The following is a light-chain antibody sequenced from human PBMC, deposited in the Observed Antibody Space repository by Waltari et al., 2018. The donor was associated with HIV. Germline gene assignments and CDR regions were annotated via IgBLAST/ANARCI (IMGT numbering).Light chain of an antibody. CDR3: SSFAAGGTQV. V-gene: IGLV2-14*01. J-gene: IGLJ1*01. Sequence: QSALTQPASVSGSPGQSITLSCSGTSSYVGDYNSVSWYQLHPGKAPQLLIFEVNNRPSGVSIRFSGSKSGNTASLTISGLQTEDEADYYCSSFAAGGTQVFGTGTKVTV. CDR1: SSYVGDYNS. CDR2: EVN.